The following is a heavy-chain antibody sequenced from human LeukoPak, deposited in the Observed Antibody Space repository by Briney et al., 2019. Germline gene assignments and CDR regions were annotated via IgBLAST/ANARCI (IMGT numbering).Heavy chain of an antibody. CDR3: ARDTVEQAFDY. V-gene: IGHV3-30*04. J-gene: IGHJ4*02. CDR1: GFTFSSYA. D-gene: IGHD1/OR15-1a*01. CDR2: ISYDGSNK. Sequence: GGSLRLSCAASGFTFSSYAMHWVRQAPGKGVEWGAVISYDGSNKYYADSVKGRFTISRDNSKNTLYLQMNSLRAEDTAVYYCARDTVEQAFDYWGQGTLVTVSS.